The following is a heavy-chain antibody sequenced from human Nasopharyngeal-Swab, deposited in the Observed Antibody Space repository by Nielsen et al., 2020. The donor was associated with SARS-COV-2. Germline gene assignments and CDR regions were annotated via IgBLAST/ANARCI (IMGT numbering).Heavy chain of an antibody. J-gene: IGHJ4*02. CDR1: GGSISSSSYY. CDR3: ARHWHTCIAAAGGGYFDY. CDR2: IYYSGRT. Sequence: SETLSLTCTVSGGSISSSSYYWGWIRQPPGKGLEWIVSIYYSGRTYYNQSLKSRVTISVDRSKNQFSLKLSSVTAADTAVYYCARHWHTCIAAAGGGYFDYWGQGTLVTVSS. V-gene: IGHV4-39*01. D-gene: IGHD6-13*01.